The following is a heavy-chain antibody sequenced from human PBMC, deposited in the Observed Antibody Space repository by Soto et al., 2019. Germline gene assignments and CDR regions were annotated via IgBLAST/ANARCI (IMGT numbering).Heavy chain of an antibody. D-gene: IGHD4-4*01. Sequence: QVQLVQSGAEMKEPGSSVKVSCKTSGGTFSSSAISWLRQAPGQGLEWMGGIIPLFRTPDYAQKFQGRVTIAAEESTSTAYMELSSLRSEDTAVYYCARDNDRLQLGGNYYYSLDGWGQGTTITVSS. CDR3: ARDNDRLQLGGNYYYSLDG. CDR1: GGTFSSSA. J-gene: IGHJ6*02. V-gene: IGHV1-69*12. CDR2: IIPLFRTP.